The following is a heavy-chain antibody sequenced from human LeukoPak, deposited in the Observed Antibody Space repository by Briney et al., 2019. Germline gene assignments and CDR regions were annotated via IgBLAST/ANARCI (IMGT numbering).Heavy chain of an antibody. V-gene: IGHV1-18*04. CDR3: AGPYCSGNKCYRLDY. CDR2: FNGYNGNT. J-gene: IGHJ4*02. D-gene: IGHD2-2*01. Sequence: ASVKVSCKTSGYSFSSYGLNWVRQAPGQGLEWIGWFNGYNGNTMSTQKFQGRIIMTADTSANTGYMELRSLTSDDTAVYFCAGPYCSGNKCYRLDYWGQGTLVTVSS. CDR1: GYSFSSYG.